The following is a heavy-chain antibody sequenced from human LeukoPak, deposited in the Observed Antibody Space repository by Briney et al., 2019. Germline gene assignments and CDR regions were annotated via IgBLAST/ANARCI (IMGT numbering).Heavy chain of an antibody. J-gene: IGHJ5*02. CDR1: GYTFTDYY. CDR2: INPSSGGT. CDR3: ASPGIVVVRDWFDP. V-gene: IGHV1-2*02. Sequence: ASVKVSCKASGYTFTDYYIHWVRQAPGQGLEWMGWINPSSGGTNFAQKFQGRVTMTRDTSISTVYMGLSRLRSDDTAVYYCASPGIVVVRDWFDPWGQGTLVTVFS. D-gene: IGHD3-22*01.